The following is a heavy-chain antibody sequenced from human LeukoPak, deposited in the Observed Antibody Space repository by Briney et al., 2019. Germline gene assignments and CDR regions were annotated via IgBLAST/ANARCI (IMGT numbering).Heavy chain of an antibody. D-gene: IGHD3-3*01. CDR3: ARAKNYDYSLWDV. Sequence: GGSLRLSCAASGFTFSSYAMHWVRQAPGKGLEWVAVISDDGFNKYFADSVKGRFTISRDNSKNTYLQMNSLRTEDTAVYYCARAKNYDYSLWDVWGQGTTVTVSS. J-gene: IGHJ6*01. CDR1: GFTFSSYA. CDR2: ISDDGFNK. V-gene: IGHV3-30-3*01.